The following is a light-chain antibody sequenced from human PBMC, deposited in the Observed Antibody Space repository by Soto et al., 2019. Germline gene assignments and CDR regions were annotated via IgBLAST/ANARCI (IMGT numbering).Light chain of an antibody. CDR2: DAS. CDR1: QSISTW. J-gene: IGKJ2*01. V-gene: IGKV1-5*01. Sequence: DIQMTQSPSTLSASVGDRVTITCRASQSISTWLAWYQQNPGKAPKLLIYDASILESGVPSRFSGSGSGTEFTLTITSLQPDDFATYYCHQYNSYSGGYTFGQGTKLEIK. CDR3: HQYNSYSGGYT.